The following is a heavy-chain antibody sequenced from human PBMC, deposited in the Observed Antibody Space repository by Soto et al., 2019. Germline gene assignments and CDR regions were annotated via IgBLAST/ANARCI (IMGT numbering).Heavy chain of an antibody. V-gene: IGHV1-2*02. J-gene: IGHJ5*02. CDR3: ATFLIRGTWFDP. CDR2: INPNSGGT. Sequence: ASVKVSCKASGYTFTGYYMHWVRQAPGQGLEWMGWINPNSGGTNYAQKFQGRVTMTRDTSISTAYMELSRLRSDDTAVYYCATFLIRGTWFDPWGQGTLVTVSS. CDR1: GYTFTGYY. D-gene: IGHD3-10*01.